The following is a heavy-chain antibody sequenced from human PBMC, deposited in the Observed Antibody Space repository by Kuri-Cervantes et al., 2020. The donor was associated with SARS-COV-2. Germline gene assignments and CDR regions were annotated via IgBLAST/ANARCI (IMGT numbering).Heavy chain of an antibody. Sequence: ASVKVSCKASGGTFSSYAISWVRQAPGQGLEWMGKIIPILGIANYAQKFQGRVTITADKFTSTAYIELSSLKSEDTAVYYCARVELRFLEWLPGPYYYYMDVWGKGTTVTVSS. CDR1: GGTFSSYA. V-gene: IGHV1-69*04. J-gene: IGHJ6*03. CDR2: IIPILGIA. CDR3: ARVELRFLEWLPGPYYYYMDV. D-gene: IGHD3-3*01.